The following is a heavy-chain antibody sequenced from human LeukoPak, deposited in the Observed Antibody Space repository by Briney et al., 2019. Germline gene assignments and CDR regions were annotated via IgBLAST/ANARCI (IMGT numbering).Heavy chain of an antibody. D-gene: IGHD3-3*01. Sequence: GGSLRLSCAASGFTFSSYAMHWVRQAPGKGLEWVAVISYDGSNKYYADSVKGRFTISRDNSKNTLYLQMNSLRAEDTAVYYCARDNPHGYDFWRGSGNYYYYGMDVWGQGTTVTVSS. CDR2: ISYDGSNK. J-gene: IGHJ6*02. V-gene: IGHV3-30*04. CDR1: GFTFSSYA. CDR3: ARDNPHGYDFWRGSGNYYYYGMDV.